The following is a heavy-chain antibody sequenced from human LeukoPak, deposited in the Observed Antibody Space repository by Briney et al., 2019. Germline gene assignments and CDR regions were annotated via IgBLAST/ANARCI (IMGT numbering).Heavy chain of an antibody. J-gene: IGHJ4*02. CDR2: ISYDGSD. D-gene: IGHD3-22*01. CDR1: GIIFSSYA. V-gene: IGHV3-30*04. Sequence: GGSLRLSCAASGIIFSSYAMHWVRQAPGKGLEWVAVISYDGSDNYADSVKGRFTISRDNSKNTLYLQMNSLRVEDTAVYYCARSRITMLLVGWGQGTLVTVSS. CDR3: ARSRITMLLVG.